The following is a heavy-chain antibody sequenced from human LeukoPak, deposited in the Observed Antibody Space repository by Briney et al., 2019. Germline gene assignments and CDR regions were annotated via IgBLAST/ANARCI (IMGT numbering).Heavy chain of an antibody. V-gene: IGHV3-23*01. CDR2: ISGSGGST. CDR3: AKDHFYDSSGYYSEG. D-gene: IGHD3-22*01. J-gene: IGHJ4*02. CDR1: GFTFSNYA. Sequence: PGGSLRLSCAASGFTFSNYAMSWVRQAPGKGLEWVSAISGSGGSTYYADSVKGRFTISRDNSKNTLYLQMNSLRAEDTAVYYCAKDHFYDSSGYYSEGWGQGTLVTVSS.